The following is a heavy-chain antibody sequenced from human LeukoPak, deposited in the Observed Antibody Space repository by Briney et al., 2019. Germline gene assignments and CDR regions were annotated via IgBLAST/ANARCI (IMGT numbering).Heavy chain of an antibody. J-gene: IGHJ5*02. CDR1: GGSISSYY. CDR2: IYYSGST. Sequence: SETLSLTCTVSGGSISSYYWSWIRQPPGKGLEWIGYIYYSGSTNYNPSLKSRVTISVDTTKNQFSLKLSSVTAADTAVYCCARDVGYCSSTSCCVWFDPWGQGTLVTVSS. CDR3: ARDVGYCSSTSCCVWFDP. D-gene: IGHD2-2*01. V-gene: IGHV4-59*01.